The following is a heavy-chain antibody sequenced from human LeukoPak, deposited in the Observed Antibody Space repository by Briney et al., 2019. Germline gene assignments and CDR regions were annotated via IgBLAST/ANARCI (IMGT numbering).Heavy chain of an antibody. V-gene: IGHV3-23*01. CDR2: ISGSGGST. CDR1: GFTFSSYA. D-gene: IGHD3-16*01. CDR3: AKRYSLRSERDYYYYGMDV. J-gene: IGHJ6*02. Sequence: GGSLRLSCAASGFTFSSYAMSWVRQAPGKGLEWVSAISGSGGSTYYADSVKGRFTISSDNSRSTLYLQMNSLRAEDTAVYYCAKRYSLRSERDYYYYGMDVWGQGTTVTVSS.